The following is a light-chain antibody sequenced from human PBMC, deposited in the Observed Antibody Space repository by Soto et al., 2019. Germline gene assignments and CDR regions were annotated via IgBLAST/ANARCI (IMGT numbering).Light chain of an antibody. CDR1: SSNIGSNT. Sequence: VLTQPPSASGTPGQRVTISCSGSSSNIGSNTVNWYQQLPGTAPKLLIYSNNQRPSGVPDRFSGSKSGTSASLAISGLQSEDEADYYCAAWDDSLDGRVFGGGTKLTVL. CDR3: AAWDDSLDGRV. CDR2: SNN. J-gene: IGLJ2*01. V-gene: IGLV1-44*01.